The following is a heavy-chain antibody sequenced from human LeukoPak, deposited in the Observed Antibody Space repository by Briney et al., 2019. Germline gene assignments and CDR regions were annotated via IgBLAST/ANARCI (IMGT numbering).Heavy chain of an antibody. CDR1: GYTFTSYG. D-gene: IGHD3-10*01. J-gene: IGHJ4*02. Sequence: GSVKVSCKASGYTFTSYGISWVRQTPGQGLEWMGWISAYNGNTNYAQKLQGRVTMTTDTSTSTAYMELRSLRSDDTAVYYCARDSKVRGEYPLGYWGQGTLVTVSS. V-gene: IGHV1-18*04. CDR2: ISAYNGNT. CDR3: ARDSKVRGEYPLGY.